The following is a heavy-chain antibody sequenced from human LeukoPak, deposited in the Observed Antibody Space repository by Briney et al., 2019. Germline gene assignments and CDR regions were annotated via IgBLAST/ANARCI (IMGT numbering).Heavy chain of an antibody. V-gene: IGHV3-74*01. CDR1: GFTFSRYW. CDR3: ARENILTGYPFDY. Sequence: GGSLRLSCAASGFTFSRYWMHWVRQAPGKGLVWVSRINSDGSTTNYADSVKGRFTVSRDNAKSTLYLQMNNLRAEDTAVYYCARENILTGYPFDYWGQGTLVTVSS. J-gene: IGHJ4*02. CDR2: INSDGSTT. D-gene: IGHD3-9*01.